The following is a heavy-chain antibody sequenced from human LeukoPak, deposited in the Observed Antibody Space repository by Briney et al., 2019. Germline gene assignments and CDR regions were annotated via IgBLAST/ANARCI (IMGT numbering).Heavy chain of an antibody. CDR2: ISYDGNNK. J-gene: IGHJ4*02. CDR1: GFTFSRSA. D-gene: IGHD6-13*01. Sequence: GGSLRLSCAASGFTFSRSAMHWVRQAPGKGLEWVAIISYDGNNKYYADSVKGRFTISRDNSKNTLYLQVSSLRPEDTAVYYCARGTYSSSWPIDSWGQGTLVTVSS. CDR3: ARGTYSSSWPIDS. V-gene: IGHV3-30-3*01.